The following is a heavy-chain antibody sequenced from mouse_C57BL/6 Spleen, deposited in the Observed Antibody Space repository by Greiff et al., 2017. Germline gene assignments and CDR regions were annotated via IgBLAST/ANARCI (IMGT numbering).Heavy chain of an antibody. CDR3: ARPIYYGNYWYFDV. V-gene: IGHV5-17*01. Sequence: EVKLMESGGGLVKPGGSLKLSCAASGFTFSDYGMHWVRQAPEKGLEWVAYISSGSSTIYYADTVKGRFTISRDNAKNTLCLQMTSLRSEDTAMYYCARPIYYGNYWYFDVWGTGTTVTVSS. CDR1: GFTFSDYG. CDR2: ISSGSSTI. J-gene: IGHJ1*03. D-gene: IGHD2-1*01.